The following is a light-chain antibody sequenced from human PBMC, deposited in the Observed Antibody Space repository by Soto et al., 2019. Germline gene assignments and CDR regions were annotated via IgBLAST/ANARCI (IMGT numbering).Light chain of an antibody. CDR2: NNN. V-gene: IGLV1-47*02. J-gene: IGLJ2*01. CDR1: SSNIGSNY. Sequence: QSVLTQPPSASGTPGQRVTISCSGSSSNIGSNYVYWYHQLPGTAPKLLIYNNNQRPSGVPDRFSGSKSGTSASLAISGLRSEDEADYYCQSYDSSLSVVFGGGTKLTVL. CDR3: QSYDSSLSVV.